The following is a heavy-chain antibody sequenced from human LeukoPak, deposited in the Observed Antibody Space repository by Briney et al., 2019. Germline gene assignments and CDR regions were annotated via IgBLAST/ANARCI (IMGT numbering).Heavy chain of an antibody. Sequence: ASVKVSCKASGYTFTSYAMHWVRQAPGQRLEWMGWINAGNGNTKYSQKFQGRVTMTTDTSTSTAYMELRSLRSDDTAVYYCARVSRNDILTGYFDYWGQGTLVTVSS. CDR1: GYTFTSYA. CDR2: INAGNGNT. V-gene: IGHV1-3*01. CDR3: ARVSRNDILTGYFDY. J-gene: IGHJ4*02. D-gene: IGHD3-9*01.